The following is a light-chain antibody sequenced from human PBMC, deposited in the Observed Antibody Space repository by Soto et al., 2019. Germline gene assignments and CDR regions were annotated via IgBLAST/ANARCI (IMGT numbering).Light chain of an antibody. CDR1: QSISDT. Sequence: EIVITQAPATLSVSPGGRATLSCRASQSISDTLAWYQQKPGQAPRLLIYSASRGATGFPARFSGSGSGTDFTLTISSLQSEDFAVYYCQHYNNWPWTLGQGTKVDIK. CDR3: QHYNNWPWT. V-gene: IGKV3-15*01. CDR2: SAS. J-gene: IGKJ1*01.